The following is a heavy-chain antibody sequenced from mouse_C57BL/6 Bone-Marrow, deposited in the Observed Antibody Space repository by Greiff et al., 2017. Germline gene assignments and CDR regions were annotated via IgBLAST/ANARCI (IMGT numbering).Heavy chain of an antibody. CDR3: ARGSTTVVASYYFDY. CDR2: ISYDGSN. V-gene: IGHV3-6*01. D-gene: IGHD1-1*01. J-gene: IGHJ2*01. CDR1: GYSITSGYY. Sequence: VQLKESGPGLVKPSQSLSLTCSVTGYSITSGYYWNWIRQFPGNKLEWMGYISYDGSNNYNPSLKNRISITRDTSKNQFFLKLNSVTTEDTATYYCARGSTTVVASYYFDYWGQGTTLTVSS.